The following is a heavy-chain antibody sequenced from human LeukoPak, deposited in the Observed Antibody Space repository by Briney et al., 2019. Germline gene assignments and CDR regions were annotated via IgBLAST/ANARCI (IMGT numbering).Heavy chain of an antibody. J-gene: IGHJ3*02. D-gene: IGHD2-2*01. Sequence: SETLSLTCTLSGGSVTTSSFYWAWIRQPPGKGLECIGTIYYSGITYYHSSLKSRVTISVDTSKNQFSLKLNSVTAADTAVYFCAKSGPAAGRPDVFDIWGQGTMVTVSS. V-gene: IGHV4-39*07. CDR2: IYYSGIT. CDR3: AKSGPAAGRPDVFDI. CDR1: GGSVTTSSFY.